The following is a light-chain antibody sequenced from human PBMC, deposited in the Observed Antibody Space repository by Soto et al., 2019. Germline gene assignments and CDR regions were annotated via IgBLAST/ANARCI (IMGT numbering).Light chain of an antibody. Sequence: QSVLTQPPSASGTPGQRVTISCSGSSSNIGSNYVCWYQQLPGTAPKLLIYRDNQRPSGVPDRFSGSKSGTSASLAISGLRSEDEADHYCAAWDDSLSGRYVFGTGTKVTVL. V-gene: IGLV1-47*01. CDR2: RDN. J-gene: IGLJ1*01. CDR1: SSNIGSNY. CDR3: AAWDDSLSGRYV.